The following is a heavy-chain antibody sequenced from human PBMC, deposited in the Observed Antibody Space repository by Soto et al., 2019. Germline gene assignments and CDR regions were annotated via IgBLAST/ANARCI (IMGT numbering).Heavy chain of an antibody. Sequence: EVQLLESGGGLVQPGGSRRLSCAASGFTFSSYAMSWVRQAPGKGLEWVSAISGSGGSTYYADSVKGRFTISRDNSKNTLYLQMNSLRAEDTAVYYCAKDRLSDPRFSSSWNWFDPWGQGTLVTVSS. D-gene: IGHD6-13*01. CDR1: GFTFSSYA. CDR3: AKDRLSDPRFSSSWNWFDP. CDR2: ISGSGGST. J-gene: IGHJ5*02. V-gene: IGHV3-23*01.